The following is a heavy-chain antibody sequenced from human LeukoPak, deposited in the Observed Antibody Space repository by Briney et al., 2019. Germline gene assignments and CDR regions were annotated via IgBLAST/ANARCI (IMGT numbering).Heavy chain of an antibody. CDR1: GGSISSSSYY. Sequence: SETLSLTCTVSGGSISSSSYYWGWIRQPPGKGLEWIGSIYYSGSTYYNPSLKSRVTISVDMSKNQFSLKLSSVTAADTAVYYCARLARVGSYYFDYWGQGTLVTVSS. CDR3: ARLARVGSYYFDY. D-gene: IGHD4-23*01. J-gene: IGHJ4*02. CDR2: IYYSGST. V-gene: IGHV4-39*01.